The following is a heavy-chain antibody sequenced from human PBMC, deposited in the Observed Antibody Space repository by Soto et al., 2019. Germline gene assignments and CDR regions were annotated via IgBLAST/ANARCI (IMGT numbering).Heavy chain of an antibody. CDR2: IIPIFGTA. J-gene: IGHJ6*02. CDR3: ARDLDPGSYGGLYYYYGMDV. D-gene: IGHD3-10*01. CDR1: GGTFSSYA. Sequence: QVQLVQSGAEVKKPGSSVKVSCKASGGTFSSYAISWVRQAPGQGLEWMGGIIPIFGTANYAQKFQGRVTITADESTGTAYMELSSLRSEDTAVYYCARDLDPGSYGGLYYYYGMDVWGQGTTVTVSS. V-gene: IGHV1-69*01.